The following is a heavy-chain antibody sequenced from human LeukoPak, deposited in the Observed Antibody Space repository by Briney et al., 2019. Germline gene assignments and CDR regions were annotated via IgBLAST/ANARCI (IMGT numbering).Heavy chain of an antibody. V-gene: IGHV3-21*01. CDR3: TASGYHDAFDI. Sequence: GGSLRLSCAASGFTFSSYSMNWVRQAPGKGLEWVSSISSSSSYIYYADSVKGRFTISRDNAKNSLYLQMNSLRAEDTAVYYCTASGYHDAFDIWGQGTMITVSS. J-gene: IGHJ3*02. CDR2: ISSSSSYI. D-gene: IGHD3-22*01. CDR1: GFTFSSYS.